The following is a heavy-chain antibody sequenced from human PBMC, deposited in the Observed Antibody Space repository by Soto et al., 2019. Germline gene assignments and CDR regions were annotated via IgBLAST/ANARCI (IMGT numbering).Heavy chain of an antibody. CDR3: ARQGYYDFWGGYYTGIHYYMDV. Sequence: SVKVSCKASGFTFTSSAVQWVRQARGQRLEWIGWIVVGSGNTNYAQKFQERVTITTDESTSTAYMELSSLRSEDTAVYYCARQGYYDFWGGYYTGIHYYMDVWGKGTTVTVSS. CDR2: IVVGSGNT. D-gene: IGHD3-3*01. J-gene: IGHJ6*03. V-gene: IGHV1-58*01. CDR1: GFTFTSSA.